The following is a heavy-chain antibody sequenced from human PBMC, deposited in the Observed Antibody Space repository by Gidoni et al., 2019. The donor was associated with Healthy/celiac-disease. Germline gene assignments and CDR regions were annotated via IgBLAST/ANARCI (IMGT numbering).Heavy chain of an antibody. CDR3: AAVLWFGELSPGLDYFDY. V-gene: IGHV1-58*02. CDR2: IVVGSGNT. D-gene: IGHD3-10*01. J-gene: IGHJ4*02. CDR1: GFTFTSSA. Sequence: QMQLVQSGPEVKKPGTSVQVSCNASGFTFTSSAMQWVRQARGQRLEWIGWIVVGSGNTNYAQKFQERVTITRDMSTSTADMELSSLRSEDTAVYYCAAVLWFGELSPGLDYFDYWGQGTLVTVSS.